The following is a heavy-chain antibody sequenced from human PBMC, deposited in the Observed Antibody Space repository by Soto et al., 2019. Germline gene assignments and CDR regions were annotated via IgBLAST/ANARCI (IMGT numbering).Heavy chain of an antibody. V-gene: IGHV3-43*01. CDR2: ISWDGGST. D-gene: IGHD6-19*01. Sequence: EVQLVESGGVVVQPGGSLRLSCAASGFTFDDYTMHWVRQAPGKGLEWVSLISWDGGSTYYADSVKGRFTISRDNSKNSLYLQMNSLRTEDTALYYCAKALYSSGWNAAKYYFDYWGQGTLVTVSS. CDR3: AKALYSSGWNAAKYYFDY. J-gene: IGHJ4*02. CDR1: GFTFDDYT.